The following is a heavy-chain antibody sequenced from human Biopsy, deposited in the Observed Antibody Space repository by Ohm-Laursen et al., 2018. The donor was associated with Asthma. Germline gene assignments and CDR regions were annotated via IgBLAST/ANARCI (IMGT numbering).Heavy chain of an antibody. J-gene: IGHJ6*02. Sequence: GASVKVSCKTSGYTFNSAGITWVRQAPGQGLEWMGWISVYNGDTKVAQKLQDRVTMITDTSTSTAYMELRSLRSDDTAVYFRARAVDYSHYYGIDVWGRGTTVTVS. CDR2: ISVYNGDT. D-gene: IGHD3-10*01. CDR1: GYTFNSAG. CDR3: ARAVDYSHYYGIDV. V-gene: IGHV1-18*01.